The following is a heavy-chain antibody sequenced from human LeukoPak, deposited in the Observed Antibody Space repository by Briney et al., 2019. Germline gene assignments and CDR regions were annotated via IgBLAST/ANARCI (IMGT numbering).Heavy chain of an antibody. CDR2: FYSGGYT. CDR3: ASPGGYDAFDI. Sequence: GGSLRLSCAASGFTVSVNYMSWVRQAPGKGLEWVSVFYSGGYTNYADSVKGRFTIPRDNSNNTLYLQMNSLRADDTAVYYCASPGGYDAFDIWGQGTTVTVSS. CDR1: GFTVSVNY. J-gene: IGHJ3*02. V-gene: IGHV3-53*01. D-gene: IGHD5-12*01.